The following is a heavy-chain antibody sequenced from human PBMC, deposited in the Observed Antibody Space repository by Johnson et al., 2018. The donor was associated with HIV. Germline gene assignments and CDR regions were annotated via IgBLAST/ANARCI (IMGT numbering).Heavy chain of an antibody. V-gene: IGHV3-20*03. CDR3: ARDGRGEQLVDQGDAFDI. D-gene: IGHD6-6*01. CDR2: LHWNGGST. CDR1: GLTFSSYA. Sequence: VQLVESGGGVVQPGTSLSLSSAASGLTFSSYAIHWVRQAPAKGLDWVSGLHWNGGSTAYGDSVKGRFTISRDNAKNSLYLQMNSLRAEDTALYFCARDGRGEQLVDQGDAFDIWGQGTMVTVSS. J-gene: IGHJ3*02.